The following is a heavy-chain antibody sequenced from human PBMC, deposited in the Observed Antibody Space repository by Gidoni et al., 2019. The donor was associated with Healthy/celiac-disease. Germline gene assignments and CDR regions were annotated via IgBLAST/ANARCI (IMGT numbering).Heavy chain of an antibody. CDR2: INPSGGST. CDR1: GYTFPRYY. V-gene: IGHV1-46*01. J-gene: IGHJ6*03. Sequence: QVQLVQSGAEVKKPGASVKVSCKASGYTFPRYYMHWVRQAPGQGLEWMGIINPSGGSTSYAQKFQGRVTMTRDTSTSTVYMELSSLRSEDTAVYYCARGGPYADDFWSGYYYYMDVWGKGTTVTVSS. D-gene: IGHD3-3*01. CDR3: ARGGPYADDFWSGYYYYMDV.